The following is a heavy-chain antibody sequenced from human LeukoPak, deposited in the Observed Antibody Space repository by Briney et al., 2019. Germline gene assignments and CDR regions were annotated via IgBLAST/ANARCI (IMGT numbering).Heavy chain of an antibody. D-gene: IGHD2-15*01. Sequence: SVKVSCKASGGTFSSYAISWVRQAPGQGLEWMGGIIPIFGTANYAQKFQGRVTITADESTSTAYMELSSLRSEDTAVYYCARAAMVVAAINYYYYGMDVWGQGTTVTVSS. CDR1: GGTFSSYA. J-gene: IGHJ6*02. V-gene: IGHV1-69*01. CDR2: IIPIFGTA. CDR3: ARAAMVVAAINYYYYGMDV.